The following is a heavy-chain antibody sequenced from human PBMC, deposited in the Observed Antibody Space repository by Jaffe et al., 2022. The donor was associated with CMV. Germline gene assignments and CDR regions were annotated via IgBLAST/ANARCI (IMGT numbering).Heavy chain of an antibody. CDR3: AKDKGGYYASGSYYKN. CDR1: GFTFDDYA. D-gene: IGHD3-10*01. J-gene: IGHJ4*02. V-gene: IGHV3-9*01. CDR2: ISWKSGSI. Sequence: EVQLVESGGGLVQPGRSLRLSCAASGFTFDDYAMHWVRQAPGKGLEWVSGISWKSGSIGYADSVKGRFTISRDNAKNSLYLQMNSLRAEDTALYYCAKDKGGYYASGSYYKNWGQGTLVTVSS.